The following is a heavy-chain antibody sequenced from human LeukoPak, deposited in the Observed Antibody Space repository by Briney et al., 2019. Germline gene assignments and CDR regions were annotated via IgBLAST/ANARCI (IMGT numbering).Heavy chain of an antibody. V-gene: IGHV4-59*08. J-gene: IGHJ6*02. CDR3: ARSYSCSDHYYYYGVDV. CDR2: INYIRTT. D-gene: IGHD6-13*01. Sequence: SETLSLTCTVSGGSISSYYWNWIRQPPGKGLEWIGYINYIRTTDYNPSLKSRVTISLDTSKNRFSLKLSSVTAADTAMYYCARSYSCSDHYYYYGVDVWGQGTTVTVSS. CDR1: GGSISSYY.